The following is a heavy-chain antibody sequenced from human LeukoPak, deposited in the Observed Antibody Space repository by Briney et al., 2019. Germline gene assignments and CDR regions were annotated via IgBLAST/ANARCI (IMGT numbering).Heavy chain of an antibody. CDR2: IYYSGST. J-gene: IGHJ6*02. CDR1: GDSIKNYY. D-gene: IGHD2-2*03. V-gene: IGHV4-59*01. Sequence: SETLSLTCTVSGDSIKNYYWIWIRQSPGKGLEWIGYIYYSGSTYYNPSLKSRVTMSVDTSKKQFSLKLSSVTAADTAVYYCARAGYCSSTSCQWVPLVWGQATTVTVSS. CDR3: ARAGYCSSTSCQWVPLV.